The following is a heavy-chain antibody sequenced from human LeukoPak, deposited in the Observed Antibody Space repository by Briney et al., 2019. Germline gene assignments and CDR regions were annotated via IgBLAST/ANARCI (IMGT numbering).Heavy chain of an antibody. Sequence: PSETLSLTCTVSGYSISSGYYWGWIRQPPGKGLEWIGSIYHSGSTYYNPSLKSRVTISVDTSKNQFSLKLSSVTAADTAVYYCARDINDVVGATGGRLDYWGQGTLVTVSS. CDR1: GYSISSGYY. D-gene: IGHD1-26*01. CDR2: IYHSGST. CDR3: ARDINDVVGATGGRLDY. J-gene: IGHJ4*02. V-gene: IGHV4-38-2*02.